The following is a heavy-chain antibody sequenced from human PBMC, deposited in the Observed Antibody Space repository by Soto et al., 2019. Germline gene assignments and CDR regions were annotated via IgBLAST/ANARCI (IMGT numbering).Heavy chain of an antibody. CDR2: IYYSGST. Sequence: SETLSLTCTVSGGSISSSSYYWAWIRQPPGKGLEWIGSIYYSGSTYYNPSLKSRVTISVDTSKNQFSLKLSSVTAADTAVYYCARQQGAIFGVVIISLDYWGQGTLVTVSS. CDR3: ARQQGAIFGVVIISLDY. J-gene: IGHJ4*02. CDR1: GGSISSSSYY. D-gene: IGHD3-3*01. V-gene: IGHV4-39*01.